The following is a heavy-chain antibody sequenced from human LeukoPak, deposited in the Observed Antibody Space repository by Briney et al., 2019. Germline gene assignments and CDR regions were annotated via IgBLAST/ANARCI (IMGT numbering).Heavy chain of an antibody. V-gene: IGHV3-23*01. J-gene: IGHJ4*02. D-gene: IGHD5-18*01. CDR3: AKSLRAYSYGYLDY. CDR2: VSKSDDST. Sequence: GGSLRPSCAASGFTFSNYAMTWVRQAPGKGLEWVSAVSKSDDSTYYADSVKGRFSISRDNSENTLYLQMDSLRADDTAIYFCAKSLRAYSYGYLDYWGQGTLVTVSS. CDR1: GFTFSNYA.